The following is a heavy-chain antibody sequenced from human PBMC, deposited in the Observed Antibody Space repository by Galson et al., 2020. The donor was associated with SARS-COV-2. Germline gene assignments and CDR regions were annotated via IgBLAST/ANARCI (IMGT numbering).Heavy chain of an antibody. V-gene: IGHV1-69*10. Sequence: SVKVSCKASGGTFSSYAISWVRQAPGQGLEWMGGIIPILGIANYAQKFQGRVTITADKSTSTAYMELSSLRSEDTAVYYCARGQGGLRLPLWELPPDDYYGMVVWGQGTTVTVSS. CDR3: ARGQGGLRLPLWELPPDDYYGMVV. CDR1: GGTFSSYA. CDR2: IIPILGIA. D-gene: IGHD1-26*01. J-gene: IGHJ6*02.